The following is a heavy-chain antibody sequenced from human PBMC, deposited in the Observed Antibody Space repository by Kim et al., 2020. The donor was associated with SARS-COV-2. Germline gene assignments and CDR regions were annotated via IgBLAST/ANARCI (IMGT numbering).Heavy chain of an antibody. CDR3: AKGGLLVVTAPFDF. Sequence: AESVKGRTTISRDKSKNTLYLQMSGLRAEDTAVYYCAKGGLLVVTAPFDFWGHGTLVTVSS. J-gene: IGHJ4*01. D-gene: IGHD2-21*02. V-gene: IGHV3-23*01.